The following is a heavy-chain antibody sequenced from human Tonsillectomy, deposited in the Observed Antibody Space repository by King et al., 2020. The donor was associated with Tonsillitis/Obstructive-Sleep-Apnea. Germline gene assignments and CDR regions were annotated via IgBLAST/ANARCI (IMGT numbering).Heavy chain of an antibody. CDR1: GGSFSGYY. CDR3: ARAPYQIVAVGPATWYYFDF. J-gene: IGHJ4*02. CDR2: INHHGSS. V-gene: IGHV4-34*01. D-gene: IGHD2-15*01. Sequence: VQLQQWGAGLLKPSETLSLTCAVYGGSFSGYYWSWIRQPPGKGLEWIGEINHHGSSNYNPSLVKSRVTISVDTSKNQFSLKLSPVTAADTAVYYCARAPYQIVAVGPATWYYFDFWCQGTLVTVSS.